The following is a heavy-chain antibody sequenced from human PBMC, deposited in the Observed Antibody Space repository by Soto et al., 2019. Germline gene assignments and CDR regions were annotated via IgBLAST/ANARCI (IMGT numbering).Heavy chain of an antibody. CDR1: GFTFTKTW. CDR2: IKSRADGGTT. D-gene: IGHD6-19*01. V-gene: IGHV3-15*01. Sequence: PGGSLRLSCAASGFTFTKTWMTWVRQTPGKGLEWVGRIKSRADGGTTDYAASVKDRFIISRDDSNDTRYLHMNCLKTDDTAVYYCTTASQWLPPYSWGQGALVTVSS. CDR3: TTASQWLPPYS. J-gene: IGHJ4*02.